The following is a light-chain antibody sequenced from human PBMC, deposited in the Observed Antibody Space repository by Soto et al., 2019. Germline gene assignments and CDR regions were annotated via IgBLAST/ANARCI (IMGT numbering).Light chain of an antibody. V-gene: IGKV1-5*01. Sequence: ITMSQSPSTLSASVGDRVTITCRASQSISSWLAWYQQKPGKAPKLLIYDASSLESGVPSRFSGSGSGTEFTLTISSLQPDDFATYYCQQYNSYSPTFGQGTKVDI. CDR1: QSISSW. CDR2: DAS. J-gene: IGKJ1*01. CDR3: QQYNSYSPT.